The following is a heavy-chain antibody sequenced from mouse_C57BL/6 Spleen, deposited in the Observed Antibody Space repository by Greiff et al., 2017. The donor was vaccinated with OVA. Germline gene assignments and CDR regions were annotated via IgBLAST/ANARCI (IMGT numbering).Heavy chain of an antibody. CDR1: GYAFSSSW. CDR3: ARLYYDYDDGMDY. CDR2: IYPGDGDT. V-gene: IGHV1-82*01. D-gene: IGHD2-4*01. Sequence: VQLKQSGPELVKPGASVKISCKASGYAFSSSWMNWVKQRPGKGLEWIGRIYPGDGDTNYNGKFKGKATLTADKSSSTAYMQLSSLTSEDSAVYFCARLYYDYDDGMDYWGQGTSVTVSS. J-gene: IGHJ4*01.